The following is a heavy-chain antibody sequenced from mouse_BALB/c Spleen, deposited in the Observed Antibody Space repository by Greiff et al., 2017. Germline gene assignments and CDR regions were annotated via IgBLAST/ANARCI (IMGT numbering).Heavy chain of an antibody. V-gene: IGHV5-6-3*01. D-gene: IGHD2-1*01. J-gene: IGHJ2*01. Sequence: EVQLVESGGGLVQPGGSLKLSCAASGFTFSSYGMSWVRQTPDKRLELVATINSNGGSTYYPDSVKGRFTISRDNAKNTLYLQMSSLKSEDTAMYYCARYGNSYFDYWGQGTTLTVSS. CDR2: INSNGGST. CDR1: GFTFSSYG. CDR3: ARYGNSYFDY.